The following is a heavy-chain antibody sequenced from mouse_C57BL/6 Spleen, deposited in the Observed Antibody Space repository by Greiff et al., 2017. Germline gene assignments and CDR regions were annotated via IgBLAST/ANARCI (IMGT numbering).Heavy chain of an antibody. J-gene: IGHJ2*01. Sequence: EVMLVESEGGLVQPGRSMKLSCTASGFTFSDYYMAWVRQVPEKGLEWVANINYDGSSTYYLDSLKSRFIISSDNAKNILYLQMSSLKSEDTATYDCAREGRLRGFFDYWGQGTTLTVSS. D-gene: IGHD2-4*01. CDR2: INYDGSST. CDR3: AREGRLRGFFDY. CDR1: GFTFSDYY. V-gene: IGHV5-16*01.